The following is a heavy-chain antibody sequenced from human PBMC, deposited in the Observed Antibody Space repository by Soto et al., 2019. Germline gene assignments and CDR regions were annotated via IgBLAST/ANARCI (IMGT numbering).Heavy chain of an antibody. CDR2: IYYSGST. D-gene: IGHD4-17*01. CDR1: GGSISSSNYY. J-gene: IGHJ4*02. Sequence: PSETLSLTCTVSGGSISSSNYYWGWIRQPPGKGLEWIGYIYYSGSTYYSPSLKSRVTISVDTSKNQFSLKLTSVTAADTAVYYCARASTTVTTLDYWGQGTLVTVSS. CDR3: ARASTTVTTLDY. V-gene: IGHV4-30-4*08.